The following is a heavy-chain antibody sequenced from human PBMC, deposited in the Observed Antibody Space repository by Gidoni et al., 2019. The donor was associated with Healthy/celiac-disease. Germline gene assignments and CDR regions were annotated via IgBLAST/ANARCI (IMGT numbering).Heavy chain of an antibody. CDR2: IRSKAYGGTT. D-gene: IGHD6-13*01. J-gene: IGHJ4*02. Sequence: EVQLVESGGGLVQPGRSLRLSCTASGFTFGDYAMSWVRQAPGKGLEWVGFIRSKAYGGTTEYAASVKGRFTISRDDSKSIAYLQMNSLKTEDTAVYYCTRDQLVLGFDYWGQGTLVTVSS. CDR3: TRDQLVLGFDY. CDR1: GFTFGDYA. V-gene: IGHV3-49*04.